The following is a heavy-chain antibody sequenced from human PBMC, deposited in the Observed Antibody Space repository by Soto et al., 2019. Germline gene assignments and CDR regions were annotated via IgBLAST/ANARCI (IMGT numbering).Heavy chain of an antibody. CDR1: GGSISSGDYY. CDR3: ARGSGQWLPPGY. V-gene: IGHV4-30-4*01. D-gene: IGHD6-19*01. CDR2: ISYSGNT. J-gene: IGHJ4*02. Sequence: LSLTCTVSGGSISSGDYYWSWIRQPPGKGLEWIGYISYSGNTNYNPSLKSRIVMSIDTSKNQFSLTLSSVTAADTAVYFCARGSGQWLPPGYWGQGTLVTVSS.